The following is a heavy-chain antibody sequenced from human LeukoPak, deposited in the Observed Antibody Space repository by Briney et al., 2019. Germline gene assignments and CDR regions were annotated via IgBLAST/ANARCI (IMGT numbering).Heavy chain of an antibody. CDR3: AKDSYYNQAFDY. CDR1: GFSFSNSA. CDR2: ISSGGGST. D-gene: IGHD3-10*01. V-gene: IGHV3-23*01. J-gene: IGHJ4*02. Sequence: GGSLRLSCAASGFSFSNSAMSWVRQAPGKGLEWVSGISSGGGSTSYADSVKGRFTISRDNSRNTLYLQMNSLRAEDTAVYYCAKDSYYNQAFDYWGQGTLVTASS.